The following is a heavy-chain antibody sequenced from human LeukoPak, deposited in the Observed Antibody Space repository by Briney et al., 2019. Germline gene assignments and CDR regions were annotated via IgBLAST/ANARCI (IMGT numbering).Heavy chain of an antibody. CDR1: GFTFSSYA. J-gene: IGHJ5*02. CDR2: ISGDTFYT. Sequence: GGSLRLSCVASGFTFSSYAMSWVRQAPGKGLEWVSAISGDTFYTYYTDSVQGRCTISRDNSKNTLYLQMNSLRAEDTAVYYCARQGDYDSGSSVVNWFDPWGQRTLVTVSS. D-gene: IGHD3-10*01. V-gene: IGHV3-23*01. CDR3: ARQGDYDSGSSVVNWFDP.